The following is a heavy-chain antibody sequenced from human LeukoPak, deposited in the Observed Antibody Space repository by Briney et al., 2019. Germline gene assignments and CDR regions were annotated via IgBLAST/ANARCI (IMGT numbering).Heavy chain of an antibody. Sequence: GRSLRLSCAASGFTFSSYAMHWVRQAPGKGLEWVAVISYDGSNKYYADSVKGRFTISRDNSKNTLYLQMNSLRAEDTAVYYCARVRGVTYSIDAFDIWGQGTMVTVSS. CDR2: ISYDGSNK. CDR1: GFTFSSYA. J-gene: IGHJ3*02. D-gene: IGHD4-11*01. V-gene: IGHV3-30-3*01. CDR3: ARVRGVTYSIDAFDI.